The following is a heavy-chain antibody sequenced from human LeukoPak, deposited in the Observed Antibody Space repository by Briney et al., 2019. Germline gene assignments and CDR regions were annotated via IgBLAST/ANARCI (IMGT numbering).Heavy chain of an antibody. CDR3: ARDGNELGGYCTNGVCQDYYMDV. V-gene: IGHV1-46*01. Sequence: ASVKDSCKASGYTFTSYYMHWVRQAPGQGLEWMGIINPSGGSTSYAKKFQGRVTMTRDMSTSTVYIELSSLRSEDTAVYYCARDGNELGGYCTNGVCQDYYMDVWGKGTTVTVSS. CDR1: GYTFTSYY. J-gene: IGHJ6*03. D-gene: IGHD2-8*01. CDR2: INPSGGST.